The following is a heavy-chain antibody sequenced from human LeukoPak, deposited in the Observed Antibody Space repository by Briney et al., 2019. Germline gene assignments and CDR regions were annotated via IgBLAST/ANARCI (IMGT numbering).Heavy chain of an antibody. Sequence: GGSLRLSCTASGLTFGDYAMSWFRQAPGKGLEWVGFIRSKAYGGTTEYAASVKGRFTISRDDSKSIAYLQMNSLKTEDTAVYHCTRDRGAYNLYDYWGQGTLVTVSS. D-gene: IGHD1-1*01. CDR3: TRDRGAYNLYDY. V-gene: IGHV3-49*03. CDR2: IRSKAYGGTT. J-gene: IGHJ4*02. CDR1: GLTFGDYA.